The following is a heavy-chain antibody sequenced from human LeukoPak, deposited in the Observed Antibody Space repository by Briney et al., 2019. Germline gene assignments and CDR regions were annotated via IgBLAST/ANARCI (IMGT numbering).Heavy chain of an antibody. CDR1: GFDFNNYA. V-gene: IGHV3-23*01. CDR3: AKDLISGDGFVVLDH. CDR2: IYRAGTTT. J-gene: IGHJ4*02. Sequence: GGSLRLSCAASGFDFNNYAMTWVRQAPGQGLEWVSTIYRAGTTTLYSDSVKGRFTISRDNSRDTLYLQLHSLTAEDTAIYYCAKDLISGDGFVVLDHWGQGTLVTVSS. D-gene: IGHD5-24*01.